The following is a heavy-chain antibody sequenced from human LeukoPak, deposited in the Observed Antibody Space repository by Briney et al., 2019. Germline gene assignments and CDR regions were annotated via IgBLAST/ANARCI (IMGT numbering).Heavy chain of an antibody. V-gene: IGHV3-23*01. J-gene: IGHJ4*02. D-gene: IGHD5-18*01. Sequence: GGSLTLFCDASGFTFCSHDMYWLRRARGKGLEWVAGFFGSGASIQNADPMKGRLTISRENSRKTVYLQITSLRAEDTAVYYGGKTTVGYSSGQKPAWPVDYWGQGTLVTVSA. CDR2: FFGSGASI. CDR1: GFTFCSHD. CDR3: GKTTVGYSSGQKPAWPVDY.